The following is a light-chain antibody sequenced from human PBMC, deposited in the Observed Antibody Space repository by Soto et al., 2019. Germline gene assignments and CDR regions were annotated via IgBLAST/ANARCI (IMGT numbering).Light chain of an antibody. V-gene: IGLV1-44*01. Sequence: QSVLTQPPSTSVTPGQRVTISCSGSSSNIGGEAVNWYQQLPGTAPKLLIYSYNQRPSGVPDRFSGSKSGTSASLAISGLQSEDEADYICAAWDDSLNGYVFGTGTKVTVL. CDR1: SSNIGGEA. J-gene: IGLJ1*01. CDR3: AAWDDSLNGYV. CDR2: SYN.